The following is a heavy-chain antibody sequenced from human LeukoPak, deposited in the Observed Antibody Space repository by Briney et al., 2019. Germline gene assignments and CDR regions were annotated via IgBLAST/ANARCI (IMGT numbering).Heavy chain of an antibody. V-gene: IGHV3-21*01. Sequence: PGGSLRLSCAASGFSVSSNYMSWVRQAPGKGLEWVSSISSSSSYIYYADSVKGRFTISRDNAKNSLYLQMNSLRAEDTAVYYCARGDSSGYSLFDYWGQGTLVTVSS. J-gene: IGHJ4*02. D-gene: IGHD3-22*01. CDR1: GFSVSSNY. CDR2: ISSSSSYI. CDR3: ARGDSSGYSLFDY.